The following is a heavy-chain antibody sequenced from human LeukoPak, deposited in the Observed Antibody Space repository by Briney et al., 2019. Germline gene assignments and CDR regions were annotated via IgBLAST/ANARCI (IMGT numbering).Heavy chain of an antibody. D-gene: IGHD6-13*01. V-gene: IGHV3-48*03. CDR1: GFTFSSYE. CDR3: ARDEAAAGPRPFDY. CDR2: ISSSGSTI. J-gene: IGHJ4*01. Sequence: GGSLRLPCAASGFTFSSYEMNWVRQAPGKGLEWVSYISSSGSTIYYADSVKGRFTISRDNAKNSLYLQMNSLRAEDTAVYYCARDEAAAGPRPFDYWGQGTLVTVSS.